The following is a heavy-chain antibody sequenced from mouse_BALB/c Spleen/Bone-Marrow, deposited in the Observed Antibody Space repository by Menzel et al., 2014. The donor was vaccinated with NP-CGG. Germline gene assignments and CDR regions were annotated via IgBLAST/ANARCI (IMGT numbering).Heavy chain of an antibody. CDR2: INPSTGYT. D-gene: IGHD1-1*02. V-gene: IGHV1-7*01. J-gene: IGHJ3*01. CDR3: ARGGFAGAWFAY. Sequence: VKVVESGAELAKPGASVKMSCKASGYTFTSYWMHWVKQRPGQGLEWIGYINPSTGYTEYNQKFKDKATLTADKSSSTAYMQLSSLTSEDPAVYYCARGGFAGAWFAYWGQGTLVTVSA. CDR1: GYTFTSYW.